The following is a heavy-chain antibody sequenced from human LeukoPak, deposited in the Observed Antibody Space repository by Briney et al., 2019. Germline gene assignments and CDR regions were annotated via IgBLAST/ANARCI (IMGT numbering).Heavy chain of an antibody. V-gene: IGHV4-59*01. Sequence: ETLSLTRPVSGGSISRYYWRWIRPPPGKGLEGVGCIYYSGSTNYNPSLKSRVTISVDTSKNQFSLELSSVAAADTAVYYCATSYDSSGYYYGDWGQGTLVTVSS. D-gene: IGHD3-22*01. J-gene: IGHJ4*02. CDR1: GGSISRYY. CDR3: ATSYDSSGYYYGD. CDR2: IYYSGST.